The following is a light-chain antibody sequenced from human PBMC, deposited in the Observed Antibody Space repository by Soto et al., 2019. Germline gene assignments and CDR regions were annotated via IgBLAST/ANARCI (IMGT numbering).Light chain of an antibody. V-gene: IGLV2-14*01. J-gene: IGLJ1*01. Sequence: QSALTQPASVSGSPGQSITISCTGTSGDVGGYNYVSWYQQHPGKAPKLMIHEVSNRPSGVSNRFSGSKSGNTASLTISGLQAEDEADYYCTSYTRSTTPYIYGTGTKLTVL. CDR1: SGDVGGYNY. CDR2: EVS. CDR3: TSYTRSTTPYI.